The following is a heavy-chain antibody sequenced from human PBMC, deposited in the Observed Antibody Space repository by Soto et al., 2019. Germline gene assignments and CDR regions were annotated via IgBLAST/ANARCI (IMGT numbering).Heavy chain of an antibody. D-gene: IGHD5-12*01. CDR1: GGSLSSYY. Sequence: SDTLSLTCTVSGGSLSSYYWSWIRQPPGKGLEWIGYIYYSGSTNYNPSLKSRVTISADTSKNQFSLKLSSVTAADTAVYYCARVKYSGYEATNFDYWGQGTLVTVSS. CDR3: ARVKYSGYEATNFDY. J-gene: IGHJ4*02. CDR2: IYYSGST. V-gene: IGHV4-59*01.